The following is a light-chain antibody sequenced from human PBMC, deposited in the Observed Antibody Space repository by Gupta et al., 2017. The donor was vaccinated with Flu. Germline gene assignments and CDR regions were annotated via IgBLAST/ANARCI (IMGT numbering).Light chain of an antibody. CDR1: SGIDVGTYK. CDR2: YKSDSDK. V-gene: IGLV5-45*03. J-gene: IGLJ3*02. Sequence: VLTQPSSLSASPGASASLTCTLRSGIDVGTYKIYWFQQKPGSPPQYLLKYKSDSDKEQGSGVPSRFSGSKDASANAGILLISGLQSEDEADYYCMVWHSSTWVFGGGTKLTVL. CDR3: MVWHSSTWV.